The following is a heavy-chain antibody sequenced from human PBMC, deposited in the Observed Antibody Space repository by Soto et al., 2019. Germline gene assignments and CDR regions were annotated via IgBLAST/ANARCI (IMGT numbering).Heavy chain of an antibody. V-gene: IGHV1-46*01. D-gene: IGHD2-2*01. CDR1: GYTFISYY. CDR2: INPRGGDT. CDR3: ARGSHSSSRLGWLDP. J-gene: IGHJ5*02. Sequence: QAQVVQSGAEVKKPGASVKVTCKASGYTFISYYIHWVRQAPGQGLEWMGMINPRGGDTKYAQNFQRRVTMPRDTSTSTVDMELSSLRYEDTAVYYCARGSHSSSRLGWLDPWGQGTQVTVSS.